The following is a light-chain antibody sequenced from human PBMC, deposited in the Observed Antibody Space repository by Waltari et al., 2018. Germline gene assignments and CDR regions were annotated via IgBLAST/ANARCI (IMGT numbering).Light chain of an antibody. CDR3: MQALQTPLT. V-gene: IGKV2-28*01. CDR2: LGS. J-gene: IGKJ3*01. CDR1: QSLLHSNGYNY. Sequence: DIVMTQSPLSLPVTPGEPASISCRSSQSLLHSNGYNYWDWYLQKPGQSPQLLIYLGSHRASGVPDRFSGSGSGTDFTLKSSRVEAEDVGVYYCMQALQTPLTFGPGTKVDIK.